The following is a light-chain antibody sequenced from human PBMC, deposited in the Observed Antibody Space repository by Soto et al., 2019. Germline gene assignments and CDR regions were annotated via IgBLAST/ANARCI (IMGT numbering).Light chain of an antibody. J-gene: IGKJ4*01. V-gene: IGKV3-20*01. Sequence: EIVLTQSPGTLSLSPGERATLSCRASRSVSSSYLAWYQQRPGQAPRLLFYGASTRATGIPDRFSGSGSGTDFTLTISRLEPEDFAVYYCQHYISSPLTFGGGTKVEI. CDR2: GAS. CDR1: RSVSSSY. CDR3: QHYISSPLT.